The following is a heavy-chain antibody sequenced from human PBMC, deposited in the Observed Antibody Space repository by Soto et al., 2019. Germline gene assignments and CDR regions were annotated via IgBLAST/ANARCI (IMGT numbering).Heavy chain of an antibody. CDR2: IIPIFGTA. V-gene: IGHV1-69*13. J-gene: IGHJ4*02. CDR1: GGTFSSYA. CDR3: ATSDYYDSSGYYGF. D-gene: IGHD3-22*01. Sequence: SVKVSCKASGGTFSSYAISWVRQAPGQGLEWMGGIIPIFGTANYAQKFQGRVTITADESTSTAYMELSSLRSEDTAVYYCATSDYYDSSGYYGFWGQGTLVTVSS.